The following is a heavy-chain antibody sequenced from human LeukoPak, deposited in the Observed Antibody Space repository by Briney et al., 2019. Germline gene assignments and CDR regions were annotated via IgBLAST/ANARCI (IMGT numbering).Heavy chain of an antibody. Sequence: SETLSLTCAVSGGSISSGGYSWSWIRQPPGKGLEWIGYIYHSGSTYYNPSLKSRVTISVDRSKNQFSLKLSSVTAADTAVYYCARLYGGNSWYFDYWGQGTLVTVSS. J-gene: IGHJ4*02. D-gene: IGHD4-23*01. V-gene: IGHV4-30-2*01. CDR1: GGSISSGGYS. CDR3: ARLYGGNSWYFDY. CDR2: IYHSGST.